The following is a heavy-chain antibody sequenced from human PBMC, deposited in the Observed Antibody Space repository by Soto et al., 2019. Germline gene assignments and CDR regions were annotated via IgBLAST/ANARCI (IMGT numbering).Heavy chain of an antibody. CDR3: ARDLSTVVNRPHEGCVDV. J-gene: IGHJ6*02. D-gene: IGHD4-17*01. V-gene: IGHV3-11*01. CDR1: GCTFSDYY. CDR2: ISSSGSTI. Sequence: QVQLVESGGGLVKPGGSLRLSCAASGCTFSDYYMSWIRQAPGKGLEWVSYISSSGSTIYYADSVKGRFTISRDNAKNSLYLQMNSLRAEDTAVYYCARDLSTVVNRPHEGCVDVWGQGTTVTVSS.